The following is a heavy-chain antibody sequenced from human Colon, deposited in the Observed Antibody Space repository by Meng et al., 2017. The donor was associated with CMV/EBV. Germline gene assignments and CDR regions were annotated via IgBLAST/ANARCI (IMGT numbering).Heavy chain of an antibody. CDR1: DFTFRNYA. CDR3: ARDHRGALYDNDAFNI. D-gene: IGHD5/OR15-5a*01. CDR2: ISDSGDRT. V-gene: IGHV3-23*01. Sequence: GESLKISCAASDFTFRNYAMTWVRRAPGRGLEAVSSISDSGDRTYYEDSVRGRFTISRDNAKNTLFLQMNSLRVEDTAVYYCARDHRGALYDNDAFNIWGQGTLVTVSS. J-gene: IGHJ3*02.